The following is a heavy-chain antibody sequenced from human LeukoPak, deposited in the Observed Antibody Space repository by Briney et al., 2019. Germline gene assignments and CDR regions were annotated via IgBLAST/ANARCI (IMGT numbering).Heavy chain of an antibody. CDR1: GFTFTPYA. CDR3: ARVGSIAARPSGDY. Sequence: GSLRLSCAASGFTFTPYAMSWVRQAPGKGLEWIGEINHSGSTNYNPSLKSRVTISVDTSKNQFSLKLSSVTAADTAVYYCARVGSIAARPSGDYWGQGTLVTVSS. D-gene: IGHD6-6*01. J-gene: IGHJ4*02. V-gene: IGHV4-34*01. CDR2: INHSGST.